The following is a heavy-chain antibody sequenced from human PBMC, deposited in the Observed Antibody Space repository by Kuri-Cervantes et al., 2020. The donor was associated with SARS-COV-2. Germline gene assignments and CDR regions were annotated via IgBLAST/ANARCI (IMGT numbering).Heavy chain of an antibody. CDR2: IGTAGDP. CDR1: GFTFSSYD. J-gene: IGHJ4*02. D-gene: IGHD3-10*01. Sequence: GESLKISCAAAGFTFSSYDMHWVRQATGKGLEWVSAIGTAGDPYYPGSVKGRFTISRENAKNSLYLQMNSLRAGDTAVYYCARDQHRVVRGVLGYHFDYWGQGTLVTVSS. CDR3: ARDQHRVVRGVLGYHFDY. V-gene: IGHV3-13*05.